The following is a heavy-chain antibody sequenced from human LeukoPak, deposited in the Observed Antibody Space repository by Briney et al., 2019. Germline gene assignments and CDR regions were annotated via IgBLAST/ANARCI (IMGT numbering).Heavy chain of an antibody. D-gene: IGHD5-18*01. CDR2: INAGNGNT. J-gene: IGHJ4*02. V-gene: IGHV1-3*01. CDR3: ARASYGYKGFDY. CDR1: GYTFTSYA. Sequence: ASVTVSCTASGYTFTSYAMHWVRQAPGQRLEWMGWINAGNGNTKYSQKFQGRVAITRDTSASTAYMELSSLRSEDTAVYYCARASYGYKGFDYWGQGTLVTVSS.